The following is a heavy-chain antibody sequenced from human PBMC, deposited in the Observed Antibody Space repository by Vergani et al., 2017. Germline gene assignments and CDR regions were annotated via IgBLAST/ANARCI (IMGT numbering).Heavy chain of an antibody. CDR3: ASDXVAHGWRSDYGMDV. D-gene: IGHD5-12*01. CDR2: ISSSSSYI. CDR1: GFTFSSYS. J-gene: IGHJ6*02. V-gene: IGHV3-21*01. Sequence: EVQLVESGGGLVKPGGSLRLSCAASGFTFSSYSMNWVRQAPGKGLEWVSSISSSSSYIYYADSVKGRFTISRDNAKNSLYLQMNSLRAEDTAVYYCASDXVAHGWRSDYGMDVWGQGTTVTVSS.